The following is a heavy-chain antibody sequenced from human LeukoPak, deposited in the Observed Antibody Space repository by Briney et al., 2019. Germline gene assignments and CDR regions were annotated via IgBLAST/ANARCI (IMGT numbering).Heavy chain of an antibody. J-gene: IGHJ5*02. Sequence: GGSLRLSCAASGFTVSDNYMSWVRQAPGKGLEWVSVMYSRGDTYYAKSVKGRFTFSRDISKNTPYLQMNGLRTEDTAMYYCARDAPQVPAAGVLASWGQGTLVIVSS. V-gene: IGHV3-53*01. D-gene: IGHD6-13*01. CDR1: GFTVSDNY. CDR3: ARDAPQVPAAGVLAS. CDR2: MYSRGDT.